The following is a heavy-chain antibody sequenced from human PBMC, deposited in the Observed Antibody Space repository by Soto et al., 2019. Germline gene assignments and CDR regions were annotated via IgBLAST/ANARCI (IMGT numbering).Heavy chain of an antibody. D-gene: IGHD6-13*01. Sequence: EVQLVESGGGLVQPGGSLRLSCAASGFTFSSYEMNWVRQAPGKGLEWVSYISSSGSTIYYADSVKGRFTISRDNAMNSLYLQMNSLRAEDTAVYYCASMSSSWTREYWGQGTLVTVSS. CDR2: ISSSGSTI. V-gene: IGHV3-48*03. CDR3: ASMSSSWTREY. J-gene: IGHJ4*02. CDR1: GFTFSSYE.